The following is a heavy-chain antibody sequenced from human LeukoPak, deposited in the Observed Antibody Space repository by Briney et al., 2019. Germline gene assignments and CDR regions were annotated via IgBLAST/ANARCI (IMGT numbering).Heavy chain of an antibody. CDR1: GGSISSYY. D-gene: IGHD3-10*01. V-gene: IGHV4-59*01. CDR3: ARSYYPLPFFDY. CDR2: IYYSGST. J-gene: IGHJ4*02. Sequence: PSETLSLTCTVSGGSISSYYWSWIRQPPGKGLEWIGYIYYSGSTNYNPSLKSRVTISVDTSKNQFSLKLSSVTAADTAVYYCARSYYPLPFFDYWGQGTLVAVSS.